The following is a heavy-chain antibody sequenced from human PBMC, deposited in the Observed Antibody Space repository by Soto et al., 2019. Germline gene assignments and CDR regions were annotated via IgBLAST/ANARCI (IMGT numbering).Heavy chain of an antibody. J-gene: IGHJ4*02. V-gene: IGHV3-33*01. CDR1: GFTFSSFV. CDR3: AREPSMYGDYWVTCGY. CDR2: IWYDGSNK. Sequence: QVQLVESGGGVVQPGRSLRLSCAASGFTFSSFVMHWVRQAPGKGLEWVAVIWYDGSNKYYADSVKGRFTISRDNSKNTLYLQMNSLRAEDTAVYYCAREPSMYGDYWVTCGYWGQGTLVTVSS. D-gene: IGHD4-17*01.